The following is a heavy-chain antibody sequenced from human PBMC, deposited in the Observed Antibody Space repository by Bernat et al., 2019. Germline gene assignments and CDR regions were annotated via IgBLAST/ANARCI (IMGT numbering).Heavy chain of an antibody. CDR3: ARDGLGGSCYY. J-gene: IGHJ2*01. D-gene: IGHD2-15*01. Sequence: QVQLVESGGGVVQPGRSLRLSCAASGFTFSSYAMHWVRQAPGKGLEWVAVISYDGSNKYYADSVKGRFTISRDNSKNTLYLQMNSLRAEDTAVYYCARDGLGGSCYYWGRGTLVTVSS. CDR1: GFTFSSYA. CDR2: ISYDGSNK. V-gene: IGHV3-30*01.